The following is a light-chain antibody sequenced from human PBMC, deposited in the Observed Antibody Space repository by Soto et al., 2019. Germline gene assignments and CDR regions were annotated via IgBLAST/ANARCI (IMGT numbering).Light chain of an antibody. J-gene: IGKJ4*01. Sequence: ENVLTRSPDTPSLSPGERATPSCRASQSGSNNYLAWYQQKPGQAPRLLFYHASRRATGTPDRFSGSGSGTDFTLTIIRLEPEDFAVYYCQQFSSYPLTFGGGTKVDIK. CDR3: QQFSSYPLT. CDR1: QSGSNNY. V-gene: IGKV3-20*01. CDR2: HAS.